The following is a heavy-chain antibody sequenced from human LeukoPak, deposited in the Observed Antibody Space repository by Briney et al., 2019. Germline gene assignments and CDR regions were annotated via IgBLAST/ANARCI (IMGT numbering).Heavy chain of an antibody. CDR3: ARVGLPYSSSGQFDY. CDR1: RGSISSYY. D-gene: IGHD6-13*01. CDR2: IDNTAKI. Sequence: SEPLSLTCTVSRGSISSYYWNWIRQSPGKGLEWIGYIDNTAKITTNPSLRSRVTISVDTPKNQFSLKLNSATAADTAVYYCARVGLPYSSSGQFDYWGQGTLVTVSS. V-gene: IGHV4-59*01. J-gene: IGHJ4*02.